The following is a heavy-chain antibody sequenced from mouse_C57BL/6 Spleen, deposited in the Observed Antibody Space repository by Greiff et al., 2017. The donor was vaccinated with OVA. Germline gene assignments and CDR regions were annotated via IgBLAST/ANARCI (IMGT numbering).Heavy chain of an antibody. CDR3: ARGGTTVVVDFDY. V-gene: IGHV1-55*01. CDR2: IYPGSGST. CDR1: GYTFTSYW. D-gene: IGHD1-1*01. Sequence: QVQLQQPGAELVKPGASVKMSCKASGYTFTSYWITWVKQRPGQGLEWIGDIYPGSGSTNYNEKFKSKATLTVDTSSSTAYMQLSSLTSEDSAVYDGARGGTTVVVDFDYWGQGTTLTVSS. J-gene: IGHJ2*01.